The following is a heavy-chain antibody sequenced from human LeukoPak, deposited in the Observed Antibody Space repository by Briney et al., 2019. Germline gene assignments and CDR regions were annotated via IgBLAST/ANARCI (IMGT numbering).Heavy chain of an antibody. Sequence: GESLKISCKGSGYSFTTYWIGWVRQMPGKGLEWMGIIYPGDSDTRYSPSFQGQVTISADKSISTAYLQWSSLKASDTAMYYCARTYCGGDCYYSYFDYWGQGTLVTVSS. V-gene: IGHV5-51*01. CDR3: ARTYCGGDCYYSYFDY. CDR2: IYPGDSDT. D-gene: IGHD2-21*02. J-gene: IGHJ4*02. CDR1: GYSFTTYW.